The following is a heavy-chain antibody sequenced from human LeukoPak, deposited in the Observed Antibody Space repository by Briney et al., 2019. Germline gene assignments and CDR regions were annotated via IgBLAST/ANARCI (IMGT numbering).Heavy chain of an antibody. CDR3: VGSPRKDWYFDL. CDR2: IYPGDSDD. V-gene: IGHV5-51*01. Sequence: GESLKIFFNGSGYSFTSYWIGWVRQMPGEGLEWMGIIYPGDSDDKYSPSFQGQVTISADKSISTAYLQWSSLKASDTGMYYCVGSPRKDWYFDLWGRGTLVTVSS. J-gene: IGHJ2*01. CDR1: GYSFTSYW.